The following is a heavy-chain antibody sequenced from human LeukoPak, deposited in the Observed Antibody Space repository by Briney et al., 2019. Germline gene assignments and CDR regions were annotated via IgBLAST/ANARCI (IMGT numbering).Heavy chain of an antibody. J-gene: IGHJ5*02. V-gene: IGHV4-38-2*02. CDR3: ARALWFGESPFDP. CDR1: GYSISSGYY. Sequence: SETLSLTCTVSGYSISSGYYWGWIRQPPGKGLEWIGSIYHSGSTYYNPSLKSRVTISVDTSKNQFSLKLSSVTAADTAVYYCARALWFGESPFDPWGQGTLVTVSS. CDR2: IYHSGST. D-gene: IGHD3-10*01.